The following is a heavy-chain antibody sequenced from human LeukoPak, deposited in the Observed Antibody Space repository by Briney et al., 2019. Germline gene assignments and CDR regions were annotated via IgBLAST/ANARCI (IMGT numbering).Heavy chain of an antibody. J-gene: IGHJ6*02. Sequence: GGSLRLSCAASGFTVSSNYMSSGRQAPGNGLEWVSVIYSGGSTYYAASVKGRFTISRDNSKNTLYLQMNSLRAEDTAVYYCARGPDSSSWFHYYYYGMDVWGQGTAVTVSS. CDR1: GFTVSSNY. D-gene: IGHD6-13*01. CDR3: ARGPDSSSWFHYYYYGMDV. V-gene: IGHV3-66*01. CDR2: IYSGGST.